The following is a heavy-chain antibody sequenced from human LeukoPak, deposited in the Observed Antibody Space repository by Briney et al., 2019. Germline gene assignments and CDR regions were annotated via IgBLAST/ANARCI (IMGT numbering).Heavy chain of an antibody. J-gene: IGHJ4*02. D-gene: IGHD3-22*01. CDR2: IHNTGNT. CDR1: GGSISSRGYL. Sequence: PSETLSLTCNVSGGSISSRGYLWSWIRQHPGKGLEWIGYIHNTGNTHYNPSLKSRVTISVDTSKNQFSLKLSSVTAADTAVYYCASYSYYYDSSGYFDYWGQGTLVTVSS. V-gene: IGHV4-31*03. CDR3: ASYSYYYDSSGYFDY.